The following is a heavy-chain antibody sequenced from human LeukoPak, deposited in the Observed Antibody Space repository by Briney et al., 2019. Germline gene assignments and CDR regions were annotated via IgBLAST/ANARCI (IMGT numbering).Heavy chain of an antibody. V-gene: IGHV4-59*01. CDR2: IYYSGST. D-gene: IGHD3-22*01. J-gene: IGHJ4*02. Sequence: SESLSLTCTVSGGSISSYYWSWIRQPPGKGLEWIGYIYYSGSTNYNPSLKSRVTISVDTSKNHFSLKLNPGTAADTPVYYCARAYDSSGYYPRGLDYWGQGTLVTVSS. CDR3: ARAYDSSGYYPRGLDY. CDR1: GGSISSYY.